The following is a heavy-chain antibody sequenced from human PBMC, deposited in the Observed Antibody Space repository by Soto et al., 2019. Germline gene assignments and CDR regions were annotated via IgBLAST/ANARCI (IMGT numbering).Heavy chain of an antibody. CDR1: GFTVSGNY. CDR2: IYTGGST. J-gene: IGHJ4*02. V-gene: IGHV3-53*01. D-gene: IGHD2-8*01. CDR3: ARDHCTNGVCPFDY. Sequence: EVQLVESGGGLIQPGGSLRLSCAASGFTVSGNYMNWVRQAPGKGLEWVSVIYTGGSTYYADSVKGRFTISRDISKNTLYLQMNNLRAEDTAVSYCARDHCTNGVCPFDYWGQGTLVTVSS.